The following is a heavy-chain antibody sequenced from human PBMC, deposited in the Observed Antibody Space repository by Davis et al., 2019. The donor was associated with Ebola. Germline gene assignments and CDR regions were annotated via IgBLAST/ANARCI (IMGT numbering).Heavy chain of an antibody. V-gene: IGHV3-74*01. Sequence: GESLKISCAASGFTFSSYWMHWVRQAPGKGLVWVSRINSDGSSTSYADSVKGRFTISRDNAKNTLYLQMNSLRAEDTAVYYRAREVVVVTARTFDYWGQGTLVTVSS. CDR2: INSDGSST. D-gene: IGHD2-21*02. CDR3: AREVVVVTARTFDY. CDR1: GFTFSSYW. J-gene: IGHJ4*02.